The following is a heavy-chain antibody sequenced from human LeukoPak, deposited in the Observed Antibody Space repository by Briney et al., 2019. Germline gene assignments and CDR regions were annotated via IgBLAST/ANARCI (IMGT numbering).Heavy chain of an antibody. J-gene: IGHJ3*02. D-gene: IGHD3-22*01. Sequence: SETLSLTCTVSGGSISSYYWSWIRQPAGKGLEWIGRIYTSGSTNYNPSLKSRVTMSVDTYKNQFSLKLSSVTAADTAVYYCARVFYDSSGFYRDTAFDIWGQGTMVTVSS. CDR3: ARVFYDSSGFYRDTAFDI. CDR2: IYTSGST. V-gene: IGHV4-4*07. CDR1: GGSISSYY.